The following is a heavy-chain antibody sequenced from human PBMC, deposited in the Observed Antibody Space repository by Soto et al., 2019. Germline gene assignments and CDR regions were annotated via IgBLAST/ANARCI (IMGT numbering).Heavy chain of an antibody. D-gene: IGHD2-8*01. CDR2: IYFNGNT. J-gene: IGHJ6*02. CDR1: AASFSKYY. Sequence: SETLSLTCTVSAASFSKYYWSWIRQPPGKGLEWIGYIYFNGNTNYNPSLKRRVTISIDTSKKQISLNLTSVTDADTAVYFCARTIYCISGVCSPLYGMDVWGQGTTVTVSS. CDR3: ARTIYCISGVCSPLYGMDV. V-gene: IGHV4-59*01.